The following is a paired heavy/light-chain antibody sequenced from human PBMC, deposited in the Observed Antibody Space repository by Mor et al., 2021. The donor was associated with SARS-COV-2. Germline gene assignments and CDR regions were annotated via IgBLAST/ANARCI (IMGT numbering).Light chain of an antibody. CDR3: GTWDGSLSAEV. CDR1: SSNIGNNY. CDR2: EDN. J-gene: IGLJ2*01. Sequence: QSVLTQPPSVSAAPGQKVTISCSGSSSNIGNNYVSWYQQLPGTAPKLLIYEDNKRPSGIPDRFSGSKSGTSATLGISGLQTGDEADYYCGTWDGSLSAEVFGGGTKLTVL. V-gene: IGLV1-51*02.
Heavy chain of an antibody. CDR3: GRRGSGLNWFDP. CDR2: INYSGTT. D-gene: IGHD6-19*01. V-gene: IGHV4-39*01. CDR1: GGSISSSSFY. J-gene: IGHJ5*02. Sequence: QLQLQESGPGLVKPSETLSLTCTVSGGSISSSSFYWGWIRQPPGKGLEWIASINYSGTTYYNPSLKSRVTISVDTSKNQFSLKLSSVSVADTAVYYCGRRGSGLNWFDPWGQGTLVTVSS.